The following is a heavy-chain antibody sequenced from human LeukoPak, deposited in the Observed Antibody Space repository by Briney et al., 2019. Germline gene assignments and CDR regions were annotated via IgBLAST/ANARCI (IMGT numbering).Heavy chain of an antibody. CDR2: IIPIFGTA. J-gene: IGHJ3*02. CDR3: AREGKEAFDI. CDR1: GYTFTSYG. Sequence: AASVKVSCKASGYTFTSYGISWVRQAPGQGLEWMGGIIPIFGTANYAQKFQGRVTITTDESTSTAYMELSSLRSEDTAVYYCAREGKEAFDIWGQGTMVTVSS. D-gene: IGHD3-10*01. V-gene: IGHV1-69*05.